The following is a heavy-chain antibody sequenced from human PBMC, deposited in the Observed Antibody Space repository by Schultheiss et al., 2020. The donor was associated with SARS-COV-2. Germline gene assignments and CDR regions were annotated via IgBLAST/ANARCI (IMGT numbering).Heavy chain of an antibody. CDR1: GYTFTSYG. D-gene: IGHD2-2*01. CDR3: ARDRDIVVVPAALELYYYYMDV. J-gene: IGHJ6*03. Sequence: ASVKVSCKASGYTFTSYGISWVRQAPGQGLEWMGWISAYNGNTNYAQKLQGRVTMTTDTSTSTAYMELRSLRSDDTAVYYCARDRDIVVVPAALELYYYYMDVWGKGTTVTVSS. CDR2: ISAYNGNT. V-gene: IGHV1-18*01.